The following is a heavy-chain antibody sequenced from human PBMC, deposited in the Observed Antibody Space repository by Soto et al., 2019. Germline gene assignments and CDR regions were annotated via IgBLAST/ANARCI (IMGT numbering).Heavy chain of an antibody. CDR3: AKNGQPPYYYYGMDV. CDR1: GYTFSRYG. V-gene: IGHV1-18*01. J-gene: IGHJ6*02. Sequence: QGQLVQSGPEVKKPGASVKVSCKASGYTFSRYGISWVRQAPGQGLEWMGWVSGYNGDTKYAQKVQGRVTMTIDTSTYPAYRELRSLPSDETAKYYCAKNGQPPYYYYGMDVWGQGTTVTVSS. D-gene: IGHD2-8*01. CDR2: VSGYNGDT.